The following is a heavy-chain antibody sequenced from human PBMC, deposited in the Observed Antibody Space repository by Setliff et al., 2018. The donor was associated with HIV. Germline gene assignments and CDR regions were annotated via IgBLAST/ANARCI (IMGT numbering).Heavy chain of an antibody. CDR1: GGSITSYY. J-gene: IGHJ4*02. Sequence: ETLSLTCTVPGGSITSYYWNWIRQSPGKGLEWIGYIFDSGTTKYNPSVTSRVTISVDASKNQFFLQLISVTAADTAVYYCARQGGYNSPLMVWGQGKLVTVS. V-gene: IGHV4-59*08. D-gene: IGHD3-10*01. CDR2: IFDSGTT. CDR3: ARQGGYNSPLMV.